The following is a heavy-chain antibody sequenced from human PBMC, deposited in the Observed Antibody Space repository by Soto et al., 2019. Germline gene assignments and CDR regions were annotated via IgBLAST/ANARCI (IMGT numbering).Heavy chain of an antibody. CDR2: IYHSGST. V-gene: IGHV4-30-2*01. J-gene: IGHJ4*02. Sequence: SETLSLTCTVSGDSVTSGDYYWTWVRQPPGKGLEWIGYIYHSGSTYYNPSLKSRVTISVDRSKNQFSLKLSSVTAADTAVYYCARIVEYYYDSSGYSNYFDYWGQGTLVTVSS. D-gene: IGHD3-22*01. CDR1: GDSVTSGDYY. CDR3: ARIVEYYYDSSGYSNYFDY.